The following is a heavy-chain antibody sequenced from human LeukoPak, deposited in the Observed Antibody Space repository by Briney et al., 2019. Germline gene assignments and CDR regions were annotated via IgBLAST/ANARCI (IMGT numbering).Heavy chain of an antibody. CDR1: GFTFSKAW. Sequence: GGSLRLSCAASGFTFSKAWMSWVRQAPGKGLEWVGRIKSKTEGGTTDYAAPVKGRFTISRDDSKNTVYLQMNSLKIEDTAMYHCTTDGVVTLTAAHDYWGQGTLVTVSS. CDR2: IKSKTEGGTT. V-gene: IGHV3-15*01. J-gene: IGHJ4*02. CDR3: TTDGVVTLTAAHDY. D-gene: IGHD3-3*01.